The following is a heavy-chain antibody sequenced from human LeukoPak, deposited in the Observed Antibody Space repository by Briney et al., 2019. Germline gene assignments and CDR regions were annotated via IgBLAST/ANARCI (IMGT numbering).Heavy chain of an antibody. CDR1: GYSFTSYW. CDR3: ARRHYCSSTTCYWDLDY. Sequence: GESLKISCKGSGYSFTSYWIGWVRQMPGKGLEWMGIIYPGDSDTRYSPSFQGQVTISADKSISTAYLQWSSLKASDTAMYYCARRHYCSSTTCYWDLDYWGQGTLVTVSS. CDR2: IYPGDSDT. J-gene: IGHJ4*02. V-gene: IGHV5-51*01. D-gene: IGHD2-2*01.